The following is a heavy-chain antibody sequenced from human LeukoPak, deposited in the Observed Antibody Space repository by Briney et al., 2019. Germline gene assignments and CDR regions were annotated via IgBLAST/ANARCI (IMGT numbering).Heavy chain of an antibody. CDR1: GFTFSNYW. Sequence: GGSLRLSSAASGFTFSNYWMSWVRQAPGKGLEWVANIKQDGSEKYYVDSVKGRFTISRDNAKNSLYLQMNSLRAEDTAVYYCARVTGEHYYYYMDVWGKGTTVTVSS. J-gene: IGHJ6*03. D-gene: IGHD7-27*01. CDR2: IKQDGSEK. CDR3: ARVTGEHYYYYMDV. V-gene: IGHV3-7*01.